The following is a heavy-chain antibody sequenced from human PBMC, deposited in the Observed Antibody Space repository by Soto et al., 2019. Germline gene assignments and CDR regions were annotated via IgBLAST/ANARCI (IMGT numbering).Heavy chain of an antibody. V-gene: IGHV3-23*04. Sequence: DVNLVQSGGGSVQPGGSLRLSCVASGFDFSDYAMSWVRQTPGKGLQWVSGVGGSNDDKNNADFVRDRFDVSRDNSKKTLYLQINSLRGEDTGVYYCAKDGIPRNGVWDYFDIWGQGTRVTVSS. CDR3: AKDGIPRNGVWDYFDI. D-gene: IGHD2-8*01. CDR2: VGGSNDDK. J-gene: IGHJ3*02. CDR1: GFDFSDYA.